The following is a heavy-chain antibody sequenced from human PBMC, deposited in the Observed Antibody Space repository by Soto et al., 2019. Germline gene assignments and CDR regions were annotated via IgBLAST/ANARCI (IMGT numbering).Heavy chain of an antibody. V-gene: IGHV1-2*04. CDR3: ARARSGIAVAGTEDYYYYVIDV. Sequence: ASVKVSCKASGYTFTGYYMHWVRQAPGQGLEWMGWINPNSGGTNYAQKFQGWVTMTRDTSISTAYMELSRLRSDDTAVYYCARARSGIAVAGTEDYYYYVIDVWGQGTTVTVSS. D-gene: IGHD6-19*01. CDR1: GYTFTGYY. J-gene: IGHJ6*02. CDR2: INPNSGGT.